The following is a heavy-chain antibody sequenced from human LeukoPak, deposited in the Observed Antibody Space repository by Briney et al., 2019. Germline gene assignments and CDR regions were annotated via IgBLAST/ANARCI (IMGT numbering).Heavy chain of an antibody. CDR2: ISSSGSNI. Sequence: GVSLRLSCAASGFTFSDYYMSWIRQAPGHGLEWVSYISSSGSNIYYADSVKGRFTISRDNPKNSLYLEMNSLRAEDTAVYYCARGGYDILTGYYKIWGAFDIWGQGTMVTVSS. CDR3: ARGGYDILTGYYKIWGAFDI. V-gene: IGHV3-11*01. D-gene: IGHD3-9*01. J-gene: IGHJ3*02. CDR1: GFTFSDYY.